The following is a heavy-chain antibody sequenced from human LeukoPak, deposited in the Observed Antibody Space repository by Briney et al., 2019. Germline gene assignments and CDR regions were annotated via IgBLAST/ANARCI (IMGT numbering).Heavy chain of an antibody. V-gene: IGHV4-59*12. D-gene: IGHD4-17*01. CDR1: DDSINTYH. J-gene: IGHJ3*02. Sequence: SETLSPTFSVSDDSINTYHWNWIRQPPGKGLEWIGYSFHTGSTHYNPSLKSRVTLSVETSKNWVSLRLRSVTAADTAVYFCARWNDDYRAFGIWGQGTMVTVSS. CDR3: ARWNDDYRAFGI. CDR2: SFHTGST.